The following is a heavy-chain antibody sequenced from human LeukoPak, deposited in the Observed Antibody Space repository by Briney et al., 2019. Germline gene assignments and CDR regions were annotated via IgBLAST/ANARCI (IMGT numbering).Heavy chain of an antibody. CDR2: ISGSAGSK. V-gene: IGHV3-23*01. D-gene: IGHD6-6*01. CDR3: AKKMSGVYRSSDY. Sequence: PGESLRLSRAPSGLTFSNCAMTWARHPRGGGMECVAAISGSAGSKYSADSVNGRPTISRNNPKNPLYMQMNSPRAEDQAVYYCAKKMSGVYRSSDYWGQGTLVTVSS. J-gene: IGHJ4*02. CDR1: GLTFSNCA.